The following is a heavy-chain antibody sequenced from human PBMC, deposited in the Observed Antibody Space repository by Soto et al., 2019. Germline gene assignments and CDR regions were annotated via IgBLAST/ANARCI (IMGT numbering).Heavy chain of an antibody. D-gene: IGHD1-26*01. J-gene: IGHJ5*02. CDR2: IIPIFGTA. Sequence: QVQLVQSGAEVKKPGSSVKVSCKASGGTFSSYAISWVRQAPGQGLAWMGGIIPIFGTANYAQKFQGRVTITADESTSTAYMELSSLRSEDTAVYYCAREGSGSYFLPGLGFYPWGQGTLVTVSS. CDR1: GGTFSSYA. V-gene: IGHV1-69*01. CDR3: AREGSGSYFLPGLGFYP.